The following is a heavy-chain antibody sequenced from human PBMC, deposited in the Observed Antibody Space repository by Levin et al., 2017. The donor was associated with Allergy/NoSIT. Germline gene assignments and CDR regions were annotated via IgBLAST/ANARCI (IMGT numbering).Heavy chain of an antibody. V-gene: IGHV3-15*01. D-gene: IGHD3-10*01. Sequence: GGSLRLSCVVSGFTFRDAWMSWVRQAPGKGLEWVGRIKRKSDGGTTDYAAPVKGRFTISRDDSKNTLYLQMNSLKTEDTAVFYCTSGGLLWFGELLGDYWGQGTLVTVSS. CDR3: TSGGLLWFGELLGDY. CDR1: GFTFRDAW. CDR2: IKRKSDGGTT. J-gene: IGHJ4*02.